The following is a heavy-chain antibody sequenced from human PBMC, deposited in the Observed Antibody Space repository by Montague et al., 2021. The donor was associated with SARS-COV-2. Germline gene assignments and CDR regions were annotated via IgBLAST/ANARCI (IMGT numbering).Heavy chain of an antibody. J-gene: IGHJ3*02. CDR3: SRTTTRMLYPENAFDI. CDR1: GDSVASNTAT. V-gene: IGHV6-1*01. D-gene: IGHD2-15*01. CDR2: TYYRSKWYH. Sequence: CAISGDSVASNTATWKSDKQSPSIGLEWLGRTYYRSKWYHDYAISLKSRITINPDTSKNQFSLQLSSVAPEDTAVFYCSRTTTRMLYPENAFDIWGQGTMVTVSS.